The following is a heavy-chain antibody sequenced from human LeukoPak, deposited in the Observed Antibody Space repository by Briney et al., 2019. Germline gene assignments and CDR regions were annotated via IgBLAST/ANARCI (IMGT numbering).Heavy chain of an antibody. Sequence: GGSLRLSCAASGFTFSSYSMNWVRQAPGKGLEWVSSISSSSSYIYYADSVKGRFTISRDNAKNSLYLQMNSLRAEDTAVYYCARGVAAAGYYFDYWGQGTLVIVSS. CDR1: GFTFSSYS. J-gene: IGHJ4*02. V-gene: IGHV3-21*01. CDR2: ISSSSSYI. CDR3: ARGVAAAGYYFDY. D-gene: IGHD6-13*01.